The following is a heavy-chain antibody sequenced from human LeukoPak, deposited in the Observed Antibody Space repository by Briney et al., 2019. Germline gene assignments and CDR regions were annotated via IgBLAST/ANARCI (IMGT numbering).Heavy chain of an antibody. V-gene: IGHV3-53*01. CDR3: ARLPGRFDSSSWYGYY. J-gene: IGHJ4*02. Sequence: GGSLRLSCAASGFTVSSNYMSWVRQAPGKGLEWVSVIYIGGTTFYAESVKGRFTISRDDSKNTLYLQMNSLRAEDTAVYYCARLPGRFDSSSWYGYYWGQGTLVTVSS. D-gene: IGHD6-13*01. CDR2: IYIGGTT. CDR1: GFTVSSNY.